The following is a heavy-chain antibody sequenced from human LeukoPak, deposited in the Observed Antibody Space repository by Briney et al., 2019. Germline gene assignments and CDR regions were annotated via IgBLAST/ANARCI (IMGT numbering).Heavy chain of an antibody. J-gene: IGHJ4*02. V-gene: IGHV3-23*01. Sequence: GGSLRLSCAASGFTFSSYAMSWVRQAPGKGLEWVSAISGSGGSTYYADSVKGRFTISSDNSKNTLYLQMNSLRAEDTAVYYCARQTSASTTFDYWGQGTLVTVSP. D-gene: IGHD1-26*01. CDR1: GFTFSSYA. CDR2: ISGSGGST. CDR3: ARQTSASTTFDY.